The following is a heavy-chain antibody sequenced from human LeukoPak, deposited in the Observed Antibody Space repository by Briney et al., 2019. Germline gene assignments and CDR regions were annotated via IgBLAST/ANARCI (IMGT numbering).Heavy chain of an antibody. CDR3: ASGIAAAGLFDY. Sequence: SVKVSCKASGGTFSSYAISWVQQAPGQGLEWMGGIIPILGTANYAQKFQGRVTITADESTSTAYMELSSLRSEDTAVYYCASGIAAAGLFDYWGQGTLVTVSS. J-gene: IGHJ4*02. V-gene: IGHV1-69*13. D-gene: IGHD6-13*01. CDR1: GGTFSSYA. CDR2: IIPILGTA.